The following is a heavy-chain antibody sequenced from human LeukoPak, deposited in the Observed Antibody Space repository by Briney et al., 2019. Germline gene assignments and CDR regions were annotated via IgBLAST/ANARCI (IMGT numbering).Heavy chain of an antibody. CDR2: IRGSGGST. CDR3: ATRTGDHLPPRGMDV. Sequence: GGSLRLSSAASGFTLSSYAMSWVRQAPGKGREWVSAIRGSGGSTYYADSVKGRSTTSRDNSKTTLYLQMNSLRAEDTAVYYCATRTGDHLPPRGMDVWGQGTTGTVS. CDR1: GFTLSSYA. D-gene: IGHD3/OR15-3a*01. V-gene: IGHV3-23*01. J-gene: IGHJ6*02.